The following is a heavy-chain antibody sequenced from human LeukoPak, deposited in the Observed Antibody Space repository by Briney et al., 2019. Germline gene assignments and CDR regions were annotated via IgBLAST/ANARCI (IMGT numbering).Heavy chain of an antibody. Sequence: ASVKVSCKTSGYIFSGYYVHWVRQAPGQGLEWMGWISSNNGGTHYAQKFQGRVTMTRDTSISTVYMELSSLRSDDTAVYYCARGGGYYDIFTGHYWGQGTLVTVSS. V-gene: IGHV1-2*02. D-gene: IGHD3-9*01. CDR1: GYIFSGYY. J-gene: IGHJ4*02. CDR2: ISSNNGGT. CDR3: ARGGGYYDIFTGHY.